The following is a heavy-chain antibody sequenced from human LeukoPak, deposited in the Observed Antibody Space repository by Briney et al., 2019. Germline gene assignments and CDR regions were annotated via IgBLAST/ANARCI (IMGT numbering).Heavy chain of an antibody. CDR1: GGSISSYY. V-gene: IGHV4-59*12. CDR2: IYYTGYT. J-gene: IGHJ4*02. CDR3: ARERRPHSSSWYPLFDY. Sequence: ETLSLTCTVSGGSISSYYWSWIRQPPGKGLEYIGHIYYTGYTSYNPSLKSRVSISVDTSKNQFSLKLSSVTAADTAVYYCARERRPHSSSWYPLFDYWGQGTLGPVSS. D-gene: IGHD6-13*01.